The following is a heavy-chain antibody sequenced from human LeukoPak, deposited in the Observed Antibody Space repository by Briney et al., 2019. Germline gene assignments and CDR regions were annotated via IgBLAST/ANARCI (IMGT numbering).Heavy chain of an antibody. J-gene: IGHJ4*02. CDR2: ISDDGRNK. CDR3: AKRPSDYGDYVTYFDY. Sequence: GGSLRLSCAASGFSFISYGMHWVRQAPGKGLEWVGVISDDGRNKKYADSVKGRFTISRDNSKDTLYLQMNSLRDEDTAVYYCAKRPSDYGDYVTYFDYWGQGTLVTVSS. CDR1: GFSFISYG. V-gene: IGHV3-30*18. D-gene: IGHD4-17*01.